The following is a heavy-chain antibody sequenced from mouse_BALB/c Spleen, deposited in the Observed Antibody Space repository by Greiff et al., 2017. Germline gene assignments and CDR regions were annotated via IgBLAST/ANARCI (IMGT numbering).Heavy chain of an antibody. V-gene: IGHV14-3*02. D-gene: IGHD1-1*01. CDR2: IDPANGNT. CDR1: GFNIKDTH. CDR3: ARPITTVVAPFAY. J-gene: IGHJ3*01. Sequence: EVKLMESGAELVKPGASVKLSCTASGFNIKDTHMHWVKQRPEQGLEWIGRIDPANGNTKYDPKFQGKATITADTSSNTAYLQLSSLTSEDTAVYYCARPITTVVAPFAYWGQGTLVTVSA.